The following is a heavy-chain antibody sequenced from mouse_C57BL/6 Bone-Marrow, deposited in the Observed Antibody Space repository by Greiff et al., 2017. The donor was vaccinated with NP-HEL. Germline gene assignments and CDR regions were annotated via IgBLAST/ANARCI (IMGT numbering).Heavy chain of an antibody. CDR2: ISSGGSYA. Sequence: EVQGVESGGDLVKPGGSLKLSCAASGFTFSRYGMSWVRQTPDKRLEWVATISSGGSYAYYTDSVKGRFTISRDTAKNTLYLQMSSVKSEDTAMYYCAFYGSSYGEDWGQGTTLTVSS. V-gene: IGHV5-6*01. CDR1: GFTFSRYG. J-gene: IGHJ2*01. D-gene: IGHD1-1*01. CDR3: AFYGSSYGED.